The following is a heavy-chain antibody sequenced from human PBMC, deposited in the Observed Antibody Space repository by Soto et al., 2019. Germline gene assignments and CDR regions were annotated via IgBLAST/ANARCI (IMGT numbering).Heavy chain of an antibody. CDR3: ATEGAKNNLNFDF. D-gene: IGHD1-26*01. V-gene: IGHV3-23*01. CDR2: ISQTGANT. Sequence: PGGSLRLSCLASGFPFAICGMNWVRQSPGKGLEWVAGISQTGANTYYADSVRGRFIISRENSRNTVSLEMNSLRGEESALYYCATEGAKNNLNFDFWGQGNKVTVSS. CDR1: GFPFAICG. J-gene: IGHJ4*02.